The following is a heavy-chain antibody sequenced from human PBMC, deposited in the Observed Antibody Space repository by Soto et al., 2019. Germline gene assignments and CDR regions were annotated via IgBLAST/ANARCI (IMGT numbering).Heavy chain of an antibody. CDR3: ARALGYAFDI. CDR2: IRQDGREK. CDR1: GFTFSSNW. J-gene: IGHJ3*02. V-gene: IGHV3-7*02. Sequence: GGSLRLSCVGSGFTFSSNWMTWVRQAPGKGLEWVGNIRQDGREKNYVDTVKGRFTISRDNAKNSLFLQMNSLRAEDTAVYYCARALGYAFDIWGQGTMVTVSS. D-gene: IGHD7-27*01.